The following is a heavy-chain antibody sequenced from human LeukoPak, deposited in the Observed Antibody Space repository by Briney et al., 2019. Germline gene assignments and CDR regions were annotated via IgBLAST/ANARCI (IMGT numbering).Heavy chain of an antibody. CDR1: GYTFTGYY. CDR2: INPNSGDT. Sequence: ASVKVSCKASGYTFTGYYMHWVRQAPGQGLEWMGWINPNSGDTNYAQKFQGRVTMTRDTSISTAYMELSRLRSDDTAVYYCAFAFARYYFDYWGQGTLVTVSS. CDR3: AFAFARYYFDY. J-gene: IGHJ4*02. D-gene: IGHD3-3*02. V-gene: IGHV1-2*02.